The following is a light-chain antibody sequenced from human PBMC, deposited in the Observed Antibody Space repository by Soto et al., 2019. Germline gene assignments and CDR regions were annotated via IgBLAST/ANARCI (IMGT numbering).Light chain of an antibody. CDR3: QQYSDNWT. V-gene: IGKV1-5*03. Sequence: DIQMTQSPSTLSASVGDRVTITCRASQSISSWLTWYQQKPGTAPKLLIYKASTLQGGVPSRFSGSGSGTEFTLTISSLQPDDSAIYYCQQYSDNWTFGQGTKVEIK. CDR1: QSISSW. CDR2: KAS. J-gene: IGKJ1*01.